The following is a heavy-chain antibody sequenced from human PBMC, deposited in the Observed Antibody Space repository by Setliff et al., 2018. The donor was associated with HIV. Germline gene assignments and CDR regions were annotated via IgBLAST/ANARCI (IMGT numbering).Heavy chain of an antibody. CDR2: INHSGST. V-gene: IGHV4-34*01. CDR1: GGSFSDYY. CDR3: ARRPAGAVAGGYGMDV. J-gene: IGHJ6*02. Sequence: ETLSLTCAVYGGSFSDYYWTWIRQPPGKGLEWIGGINHSGSTNYNPSLKSRVTITVDTSKNQSYLKLSSVTAADTAVYYCARRPAGAVAGGYGMDVWGQGTTVTVSS. D-gene: IGHD6-19*01.